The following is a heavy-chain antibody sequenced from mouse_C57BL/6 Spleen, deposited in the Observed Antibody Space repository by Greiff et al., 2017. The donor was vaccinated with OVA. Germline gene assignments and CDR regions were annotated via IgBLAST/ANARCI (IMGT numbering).Heavy chain of an antibody. D-gene: IGHD2-2*01. J-gene: IGHJ2*01. V-gene: IGHV14-2*01. CDR1: GFNIKDYY. CDR2: IDPEDGET. CDR3: ARIGDGYDGEFYFDY. Sequence: VQLQQSGAELVKPGASVKLSCTASGFNIKDYYMHWVKQRTEQGLEWIGRIDPEDGETKYAPKFQGKATITADTSSNTAYLQLSSLTSEETAVYYCARIGDGYDGEFYFDYWGQGTTLTVSS.